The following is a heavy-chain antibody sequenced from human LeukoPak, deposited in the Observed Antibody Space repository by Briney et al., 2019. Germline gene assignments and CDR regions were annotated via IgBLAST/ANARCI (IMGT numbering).Heavy chain of an antibody. D-gene: IGHD5-18*01. CDR1: GGSVSSGSYY. CDR3: AREGDGYSYGYLAFDI. Sequence: PSETLSLTCTVSGGSVSSGSYYWSWIRQPPGTGLEWIGYIYYSGSTNYNPSLKSRVTISVDTSKNQFSLKLSSVTAADTAVYYCAREGDGYSYGYLAFDIWGQGTMVTVSS. CDR2: IYYSGST. V-gene: IGHV4-61*01. J-gene: IGHJ3*02.